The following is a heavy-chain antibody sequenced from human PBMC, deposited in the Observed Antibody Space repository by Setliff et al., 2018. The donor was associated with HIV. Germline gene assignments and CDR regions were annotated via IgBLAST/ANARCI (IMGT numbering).Heavy chain of an antibody. J-gene: IGHJ4*02. V-gene: IGHV4-39*01. CDR3: ARVARYSYGSFES. Sequence: PSETLSLTCTVSGGSVSSSSSYWGWIRQPPGKGLEWIGNVCYSRSSYYNPSLKSRVTISVDTSKNQFSLKLSSVTAADTAVYYCARVARYSYGSFESWGQGTLVTVSS. D-gene: IGHD5-18*01. CDR1: GGSVSSSSSY. CDR2: VCYSRSS.